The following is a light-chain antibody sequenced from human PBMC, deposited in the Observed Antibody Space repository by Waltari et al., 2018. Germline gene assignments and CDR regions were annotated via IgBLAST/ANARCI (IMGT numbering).Light chain of an antibody. CDR1: SVKVVGYTI. V-gene: IGLV2-14*03. J-gene: IGLJ2*01. CDR2: DVS. CDR3: SSYTSSSTLVV. Sequence: ALTQPPSVSGSPGRRFPIPCLGTSVKVVGYTIFPWYQQHPGKAPKLMIYDVSKRPSGVSNRFSGSKSGNTASLTISGLQAEDEADYYCSSYTSSSTLVVFGGGTKLTVL.